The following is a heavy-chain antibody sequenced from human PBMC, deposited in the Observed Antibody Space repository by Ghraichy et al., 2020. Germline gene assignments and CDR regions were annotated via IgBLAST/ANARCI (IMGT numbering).Heavy chain of an antibody. Sequence: SETLSLTCAVYGGSFSGYYWSWIRQPPGKGLEWIGEINHSGSTNYNPSLKSRVTISVDTSKNQFSLKLSSVTAADTAVYYCARKDRSSGYYYWGQGTLVTVSS. V-gene: IGHV4-34*01. D-gene: IGHD3-22*01. CDR1: GGSFSGYY. CDR3: ARKDRSSGYYY. J-gene: IGHJ4*02. CDR2: INHSGST.